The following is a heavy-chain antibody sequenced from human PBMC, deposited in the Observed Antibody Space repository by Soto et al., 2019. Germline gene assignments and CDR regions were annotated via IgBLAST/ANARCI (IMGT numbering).Heavy chain of an antibody. V-gene: IGHV5-51*01. CDR2: IYPGDSDT. Sequence: GESLKISCKGSGYSFTSYWIGWVRQMPGKGLEWMGIIYPGDSDTRYSPSLTTRATISRDTSKNRVSLELRSVTAADKAVYYCARVNVALDLWGLGTLVTVSS. D-gene: IGHD2-21*01. J-gene: IGHJ4*02. CDR1: GYSFTSYW. CDR3: ARVNVALDL.